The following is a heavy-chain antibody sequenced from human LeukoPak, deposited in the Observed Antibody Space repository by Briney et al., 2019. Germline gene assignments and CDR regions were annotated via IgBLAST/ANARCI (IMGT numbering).Heavy chain of an antibody. CDR1: GFTFSSYA. CDR2: ISYDGSNK. J-gene: IGHJ4*02. V-gene: IGHV3-30-3*01. CDR3: ARGWGCDS. Sequence: PGRSLRLSCAASGFTFSSYAMHWVRQAPGKGLEWVAVISYDGSNKYYADSVKGRFTISRDNSKNTLYLQMNSLRAEDTATYYCARGWGCDSWGQGTLVTVSS. D-gene: IGHD3-16*01.